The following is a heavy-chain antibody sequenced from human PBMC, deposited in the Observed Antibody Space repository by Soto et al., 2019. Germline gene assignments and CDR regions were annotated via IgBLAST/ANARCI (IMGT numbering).Heavy chain of an antibody. D-gene: IGHD3-22*01. CDR3: ARDRSSGYCDFDY. J-gene: IGHJ4*02. V-gene: IGHV3-11*06. CDR2: ISSSSYT. CDR1: GFTFSDYY. Sequence: SLRLSCGASGFTFSDYYMSWISQAPGKGLEWVSYISSSSYTNYADSVKGRFTISRDNAKNSLYLQMNSLRAEDTAVYYCARDRSSGYCDFDYWGQGTLVTVSS.